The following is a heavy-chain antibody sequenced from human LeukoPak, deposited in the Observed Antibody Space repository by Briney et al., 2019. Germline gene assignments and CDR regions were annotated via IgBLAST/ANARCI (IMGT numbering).Heavy chain of an antibody. Sequence: ASVEVSCKASGYTFTSYGISWVRQAPGQGLEWMGWISAYNGNTNYAQKFQGRVTMTTDTSTSTAYMELRSLRSDDTAVYYCARDPNRYAAAHPFEYWGQGTLVTVSS. CDR3: ARDPNRYAAAHPFEY. CDR1: GYTFTSYG. CDR2: ISAYNGNT. D-gene: IGHD6-13*01. V-gene: IGHV1-18*01. J-gene: IGHJ4*02.